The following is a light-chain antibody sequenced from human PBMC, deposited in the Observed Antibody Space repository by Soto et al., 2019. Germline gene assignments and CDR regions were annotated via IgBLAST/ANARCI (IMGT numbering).Light chain of an antibody. CDR3: QQTYTTPRT. CDR1: QTVSTY. Sequence: DIQMTQSPSSLSASVGDRISITCRASQTVSTYLNWYQQKPGKAPTLLISATSTLQSGVPSRFSGSGSGTDFTLTITSLQPEDFATYYCQQTYTTPRTFGQGTKVDIK. CDR2: ATS. V-gene: IGKV1-39*01. J-gene: IGKJ1*01.